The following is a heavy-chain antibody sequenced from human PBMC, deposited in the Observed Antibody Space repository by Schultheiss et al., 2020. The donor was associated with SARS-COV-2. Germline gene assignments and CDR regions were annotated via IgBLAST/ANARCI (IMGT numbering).Heavy chain of an antibody. Sequence: SETLSLTCAVYGGSFSGYYWSWIRQPPGKGLEWIGEISHSGSTNYNPSLKSRVTISVDTSKNQFSLKLSSVTAADTAVYYCAREFWSITIFGVVSRHPFDPWGQGTLVTVSS. CDR3: AREFWSITIFGVVSRHPFDP. V-gene: IGHV4-34*01. D-gene: IGHD3-3*01. CDR1: GGSFSGYY. J-gene: IGHJ5*02. CDR2: ISHSGST.